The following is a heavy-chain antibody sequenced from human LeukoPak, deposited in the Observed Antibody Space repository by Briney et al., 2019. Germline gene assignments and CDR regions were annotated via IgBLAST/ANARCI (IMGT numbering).Heavy chain of an antibody. CDR3: ARARGYSGYDYNYYYYMDV. J-gene: IGHJ6*03. D-gene: IGHD5-12*01. CDR1: GYTFTGYY. CDR2: INPNSGGT. V-gene: IGHV1-2*06. Sequence: GASVTVSCKASGYTFTGYYMHWVRQAPGQGLEWMGRINPNSGGTNYAQKFQGRVTMTRDTSISTAYMGLSRLRSDDTAVYYCARARGYSGYDYNYYYYMDVWGKGTTVTVSS.